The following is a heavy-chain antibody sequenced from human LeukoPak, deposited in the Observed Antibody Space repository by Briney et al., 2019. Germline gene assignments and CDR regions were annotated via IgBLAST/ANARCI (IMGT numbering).Heavy chain of an antibody. CDR3: ARAAGWFDP. Sequence: GGSLRLSCAASGFTFSDYYMTWIRQAPGKGLEWVSYTSSSSNNIHYANSVRGRFTISRDNAKNSVYLQMNSLRAEDTAIYYCARAAGWFDPWGQGTLVTVSS. CDR2: TSSSSNNI. V-gene: IGHV3-11*01. J-gene: IGHJ5*02. CDR1: GFTFSDYY.